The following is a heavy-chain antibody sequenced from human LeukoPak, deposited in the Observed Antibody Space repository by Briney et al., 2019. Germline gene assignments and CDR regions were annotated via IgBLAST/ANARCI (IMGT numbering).Heavy chain of an antibody. D-gene: IGHD3-22*01. J-gene: IGHJ4*02. CDR2: ISYSGST. Sequence: PSETLPLTCTVSGGSISSYYWSWIRQPPGKGLERIGFISYSGSTTYNPSLKSRVTISLDTSKNQFSLNLGSVTGADTAVYHCARGGPGSGYHYYLDYWGQGTLVTVSS. V-gene: IGHV4-59*01. CDR1: GGSISSYY. CDR3: ARGGPGSGYHYYLDY.